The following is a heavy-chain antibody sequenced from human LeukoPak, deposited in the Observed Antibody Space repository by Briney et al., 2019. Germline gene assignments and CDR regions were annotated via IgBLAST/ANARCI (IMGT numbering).Heavy chain of an antibody. CDR2: ISSSSSYI. D-gene: IGHD6-19*01. CDR3: ARAEQWMSYYFDY. CDR1: GFTFSSYS. J-gene: IGHJ4*02. V-gene: IGHV3-21*01. Sequence: PGGSLRLSCAASGFTFSSYSMNWVRQAPGKGLEWVSSISSSSSYIYYADSVKGRFTISRDNAKNSLYLQMNSLRAEDTAVYYCARAEQWMSYYFDYWGQGTLVTVSS.